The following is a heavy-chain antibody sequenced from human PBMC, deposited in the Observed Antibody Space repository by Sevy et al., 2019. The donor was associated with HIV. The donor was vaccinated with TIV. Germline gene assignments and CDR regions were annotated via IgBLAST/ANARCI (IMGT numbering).Heavy chain of an antibody. V-gene: IGHV3-11*01. Sequence: GGSLRLSCVASGFTFSDYYMSWIRQAPGKGLEWVSYIRPSGFIKHYGDSVKGRFIISRDNAKNSLFLQMNSLGPDDTAVYFCARDNRRGDRWLQLTYDYWGQGTLVTVSS. CDR1: GFTFSDYY. CDR2: IRPSGFIK. D-gene: IGHD5-18*01. CDR3: ARDNRRGDRWLQLTYDY. J-gene: IGHJ4*02.